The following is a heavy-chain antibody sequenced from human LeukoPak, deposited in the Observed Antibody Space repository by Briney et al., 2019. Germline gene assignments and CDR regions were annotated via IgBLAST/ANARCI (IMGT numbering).Heavy chain of an antibody. CDR1: GGSISNYY. J-gene: IGHJ4*02. Sequence: SETLSLTCTVSGGSISNYYWSWIRQPPGKGLEWNGEINHSGSTNYNPSLKSRVTISVDTSKNQFSLKLSSVTAADTAVYYCARGPTSSKYYYDSNGYYRYWGQGTLVTVSS. CDR3: ARGPTSSKYYYDSNGYYRY. V-gene: IGHV4-34*01. CDR2: INHSGST. D-gene: IGHD3-22*01.